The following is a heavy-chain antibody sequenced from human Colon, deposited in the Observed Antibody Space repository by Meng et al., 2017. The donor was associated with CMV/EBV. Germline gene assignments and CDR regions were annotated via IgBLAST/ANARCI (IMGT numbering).Heavy chain of an antibody. V-gene: IGHV3-30*09. D-gene: IGHD5-12*01. CDR1: GLSLSHYA. Sequence: GGSLRLSCAASGLSLSHYAMHWVRQSPNKGLEWVAVMSHDGSNELYATSVKGRFAISRDNSKNTLYLNLSTLTADDTAVYYCARAAGGYSFGYPLDLWGQGTLVTVS. CDR2: MSHDGSNE. J-gene: IGHJ5*02. CDR3: ARAAGGYSFGYPLDL.